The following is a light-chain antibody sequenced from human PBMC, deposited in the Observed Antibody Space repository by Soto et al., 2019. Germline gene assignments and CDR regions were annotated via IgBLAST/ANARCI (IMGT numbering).Light chain of an antibody. CDR1: QSLVYSDGNTY. CDR2: KVS. V-gene: IGKV2-30*01. CDR3: MQGAHWPRT. J-gene: IGKJ1*01. Sequence: DVVMTQSPLSLPVTLGQPASISCRSSQSLVYSDGNTYLNWFQQRPDQSPRRLIYKVSNRDSGVPERFSGSGSGTDFTLKISRVEAEDVGVYYCMQGAHWPRTFGQGTKVEI.